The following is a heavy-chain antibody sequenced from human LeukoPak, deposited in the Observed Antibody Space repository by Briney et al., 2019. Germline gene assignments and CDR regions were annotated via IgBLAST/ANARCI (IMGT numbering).Heavy chain of an antibody. Sequence: GASVNVSCKASGYTFTDNYIQWVRQAPGQGLEWMGWINPKSGGTNSAQKFQGRVTMTRDTSVSTAYMELSRLRSDDTAVYYCARDHCTSSGCYEYYYYGMDVWGQGTTFTVSS. CDR3: ARDHCTSSGCYEYYYYGMDV. V-gene: IGHV1-2*02. CDR1: GYTFTDNY. J-gene: IGHJ6*02. D-gene: IGHD2-2*01. CDR2: INPKSGGT.